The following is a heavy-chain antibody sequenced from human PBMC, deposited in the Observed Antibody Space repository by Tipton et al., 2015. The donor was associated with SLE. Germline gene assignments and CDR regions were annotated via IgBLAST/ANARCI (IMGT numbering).Heavy chain of an antibody. D-gene: IGHD6-19*01. CDR1: GFTFSSYW. V-gene: IGHV3-7*01. CDR2: IKQDGSEK. J-gene: IGHJ4*02. Sequence: SLRLSCAASGFTFSSYWMSWVRQAPGKGLEWVANIKQDGSEKYYVDSVKGRFTISRDNAKNSLYLQLNSLRAEDTAVYYCARGGSGWYWDYWGQGTLVTVSS. CDR3: ARGGSGWYWDY.